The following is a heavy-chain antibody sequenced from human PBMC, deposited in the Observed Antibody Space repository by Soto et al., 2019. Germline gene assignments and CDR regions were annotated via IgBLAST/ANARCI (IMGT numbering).Heavy chain of an antibody. CDR1: GFTVSSNY. Sequence: GGSLRLSCAASGFTVSSNYMSWVRLAPGKGLEWVSVMYSGGSTYYADSVKGRFTISRHNSKNTLYLQMNSLRAEDTAVYYCTRFPMVRGVIRFDYWGQGTLVTVSS. J-gene: IGHJ4*02. D-gene: IGHD3-10*01. V-gene: IGHV3-53*04. CDR2: MYSGGST. CDR3: TRFPMVRGVIRFDY.